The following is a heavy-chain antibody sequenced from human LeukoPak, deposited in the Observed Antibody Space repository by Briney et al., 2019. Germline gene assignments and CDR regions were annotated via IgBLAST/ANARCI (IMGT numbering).Heavy chain of an antibody. V-gene: IGHV3-23*01. CDR3: VKDSSWMGEYYFDY. CDR2: ISGSGGST. D-gene: IGHD3-16*01. Sequence: GGSLRLSCAASGFTFSSYAMSWVRQAPGKGLEWVSAISGSGGSTYYADSVKGRFTISRDNSKNTLYLQMNSLRADDTAVYYCVKDSSWMGEYYFDYWGQGTLVTVSS. CDR1: GFTFSSYA. J-gene: IGHJ4*02.